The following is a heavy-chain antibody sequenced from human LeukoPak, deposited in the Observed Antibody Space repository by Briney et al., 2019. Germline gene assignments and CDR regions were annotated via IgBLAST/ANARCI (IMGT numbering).Heavy chain of an antibody. Sequence: GGSLRLSCAASGFTFSSYWMSWVRQAPGKGLEWVASIKDDGSEKHYVDSVSGRFTISRDNAKNSLHLQMSSLRAEDTAVYYCARRGITISGVLVYHYSGLDVWGQGTTVTVSS. D-gene: IGHD3-3*01. CDR3: ARRGITISGVLVYHYSGLDV. J-gene: IGHJ6*02. CDR2: IKDDGSEK. V-gene: IGHV3-7*01. CDR1: GFTFSSYW.